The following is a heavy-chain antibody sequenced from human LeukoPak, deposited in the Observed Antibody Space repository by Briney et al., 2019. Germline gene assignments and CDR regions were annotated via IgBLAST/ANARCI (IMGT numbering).Heavy chain of an antibody. Sequence: GGSLRLSCAASGFTFSDYYMSWIRQAPGKGLEWVSYISSSSSYTNYADSVKGRFTISRDNAKNSLYLQMNSLRAEDTAVYYCARVGRCGSTSCYGGGYYFDYWGQGTLVTVSS. CDR2: ISSSSSYT. V-gene: IGHV3-11*06. D-gene: IGHD2-2*01. CDR3: ARVGRCGSTSCYGGGYYFDY. J-gene: IGHJ4*02. CDR1: GFTFSDYY.